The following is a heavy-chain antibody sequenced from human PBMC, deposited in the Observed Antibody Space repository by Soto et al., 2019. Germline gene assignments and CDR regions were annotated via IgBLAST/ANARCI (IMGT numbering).Heavy chain of an antibody. CDR2: INPNSGGT. CDR1: GYTFTDYY. V-gene: IGHV1-2*02. CDR3: AREATSSWLGNWFDP. J-gene: IGHJ5*02. D-gene: IGHD6-13*01. Sequence: QVQLLQSGAEVKKPGASVKVSCKASGYTFTDYYMHWIRQAPGQGLEWMGWINPNSGGTNYAQNFQGRVTMTRDTSISTIYMALSRLRSDDTAVYYCAREATSSWLGNWFDPWGQGTLVTVSS.